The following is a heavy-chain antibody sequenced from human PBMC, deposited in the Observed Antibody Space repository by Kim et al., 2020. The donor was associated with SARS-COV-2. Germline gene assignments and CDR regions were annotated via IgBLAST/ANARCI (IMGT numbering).Heavy chain of an antibody. CDR3: AKGTVDTAMVHFDY. V-gene: IGHV3-43*01. D-gene: IGHD5-18*01. Sequence: ADSVKGRFTISRDNSKNSLYLQMNSLRTEDTALYYCAKGTVDTAMVHFDYWGQGTLVTVSS. J-gene: IGHJ4*02.